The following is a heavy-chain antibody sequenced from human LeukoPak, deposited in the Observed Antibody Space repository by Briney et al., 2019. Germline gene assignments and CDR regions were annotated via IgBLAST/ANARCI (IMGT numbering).Heavy chain of an antibody. CDR3: ARLLGQAYGSGSFDY. J-gene: IGHJ4*02. CDR1: GYTFSSYW. CDR2: IYPGDSDT. D-gene: IGHD6-19*01. V-gene: IGHV5-51*01. Sequence: GESLKISCKGSGYTFSSYWIGWVRQMPGKGLEGMGIIYPGDSDTRYSPSFQGQVTISADKSISTAYLQWSSLKASDTAMYYCARLLGQAYGSGSFDYWGQGTLVTISS.